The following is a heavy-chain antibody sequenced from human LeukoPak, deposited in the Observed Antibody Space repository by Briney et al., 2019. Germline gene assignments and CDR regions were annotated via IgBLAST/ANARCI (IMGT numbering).Heavy chain of an antibody. CDR1: GFTFSSYW. V-gene: IGHV3-7*01. D-gene: IGHD6-13*01. CDR3: ARGRGLQAADLRFDP. CDR2: IKEDGSEK. J-gene: IGHJ5*02. Sequence: GGSLRLSCEASGFTFSSYWMSWVRQAPGKGLEWVANIKEDGSEKYYVDSVKGRFIISRDNAKKSLSLQMNSLRAEDTAVYYCARGRGLQAADLRFDPWGQGTLVTVSS.